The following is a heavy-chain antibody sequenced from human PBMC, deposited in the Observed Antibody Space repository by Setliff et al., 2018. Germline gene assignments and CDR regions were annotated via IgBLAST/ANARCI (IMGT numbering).Heavy chain of an antibody. CDR3: ARVPRLEWLLPTFDS. CDR2: ISGYNGNT. J-gene: IGHJ4*02. V-gene: IGHV1-18*01. D-gene: IGHD3-3*01. Sequence: ASVKVSCKTSGYSFINYGLSWMRQAPGQGLAWVGWISGYNGNTDYAQNLQGRVTMTIDTSTSTAYMELRSLRSDDTAVYYCARVPRLEWLLPTFDSWGQGTLVTVSS. CDR1: GYSFINYG.